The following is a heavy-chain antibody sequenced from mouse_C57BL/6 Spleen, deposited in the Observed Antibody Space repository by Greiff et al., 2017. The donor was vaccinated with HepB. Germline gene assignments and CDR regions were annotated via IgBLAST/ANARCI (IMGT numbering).Heavy chain of an antibody. Sequence: VKLQESGAELVRPGASVTLSCKASGYTFTDYEMHWVKQTPVHGLEWIGAIDPETGGTAYNQKFKGKAILTADKSSSTAYMELRSLTSEDSAVYYCTRTQTAQATPYAMDYWGQGTSVTVSS. CDR1: GYTFTDYE. J-gene: IGHJ4*01. CDR2: IDPETGGT. V-gene: IGHV1-15*01. CDR3: TRTQTAQATPYAMDY. D-gene: IGHD3-2*02.